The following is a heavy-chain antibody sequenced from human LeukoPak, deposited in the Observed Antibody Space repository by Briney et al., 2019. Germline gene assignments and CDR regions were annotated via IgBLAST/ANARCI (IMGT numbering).Heavy chain of an antibody. CDR2: IHPGDSDT. V-gene: IGHV5-51*01. Sequence: GESLKISCKGSGNSFTSFWIGWVRQMPGKGPEWMGIIHPGDSDTRYSPSFKGQVTMSADKSISTAYLQWSSLKASDTAMYYCARHVGSDDSTGYYSLAYFYMDVWGKGTTVTVSS. CDR3: ARHVGSDDSTGYYSLAYFYMDV. CDR1: GNSFTSFW. J-gene: IGHJ6*03. D-gene: IGHD3-22*01.